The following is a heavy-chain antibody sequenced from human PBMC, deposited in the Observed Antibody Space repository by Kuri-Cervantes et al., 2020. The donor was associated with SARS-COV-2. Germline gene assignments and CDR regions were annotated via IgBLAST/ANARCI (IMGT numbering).Heavy chain of an antibody. J-gene: IGHJ3*02. V-gene: IGHV4-59*01. Sequence: SETLSLTCAVYGGSISSYYWSWIRQPPGKGLEWIGYIYYSGSTNYNPSLKSRVTISVDTSKNQFSLKLSSVTAADTAVYYCARVRIFGVPGFAFDIWGQGTMVTVSS. CDR1: GGSISSYY. CDR2: IYYSGST. D-gene: IGHD3-3*01. CDR3: ARVRIFGVPGFAFDI.